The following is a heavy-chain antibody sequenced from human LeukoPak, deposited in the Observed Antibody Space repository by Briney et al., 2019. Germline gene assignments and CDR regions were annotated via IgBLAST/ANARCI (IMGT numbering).Heavy chain of an antibody. CDR2: IYSSGST. Sequence: SETLSLTCTVSGGSISSYYWSWIRQPPGKGLEWIGYIYSSGSTNYNPSLRSRLTISVDASKNQFSLKLTSVTAADTAVYYCARAYYYGSGSYGLDYWGQGTLVTVSS. V-gene: IGHV4-59*01. CDR3: ARAYYYGSGSYGLDY. J-gene: IGHJ4*02. CDR1: GGSISSYY. D-gene: IGHD3-10*01.